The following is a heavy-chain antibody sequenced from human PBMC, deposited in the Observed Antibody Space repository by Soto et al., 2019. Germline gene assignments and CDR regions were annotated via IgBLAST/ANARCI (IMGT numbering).Heavy chain of an antibody. J-gene: IGHJ5*02. V-gene: IGHV3-21*01. CDR2: ISSSSSYI. CDR1: GFTFSSYS. D-gene: IGHD1-26*01. CDR3: ARCDYSGSSQNWFDP. Sequence: GGSLRLSCAASGFTFSSYSMNWVRQDPGKGLEWVSFISSSSSYIYYADSVKGRFTISRDNAKNSLYLQMNSMRAEDTAVYYCARCDYSGSSQNWFDPWGQGTLVTVSS.